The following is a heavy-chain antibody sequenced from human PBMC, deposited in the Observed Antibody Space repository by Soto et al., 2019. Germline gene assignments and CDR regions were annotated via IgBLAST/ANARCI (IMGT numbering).Heavy chain of an antibody. J-gene: IGHJ4*02. V-gene: IGHV3-72*01. CDR2: IKNKANSYTT. Sequence: EVQLVESGGGLVQPEGSLRLSCAASGFTFSDHYMDWVRQAPGKGLEWVARIKNKANSYTTEYAEPVKGRFIISRNDSKNSVFLQTNRLTTDDTAVYYCTRVSLDSSRYSDYWGQGILVTVSS. CDR1: GFTFSDHY. CDR3: TRVSLDSSRYSDY. D-gene: IGHD6-13*01.